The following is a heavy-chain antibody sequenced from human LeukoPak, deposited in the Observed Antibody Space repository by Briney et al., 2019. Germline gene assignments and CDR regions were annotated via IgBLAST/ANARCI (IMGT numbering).Heavy chain of an antibody. D-gene: IGHD3-10*01. Sequence: GGSLRLSCAASGFTFSNYEMNWVRQAPGKGLEWVSYISGSDTTYYADSVEGRFTVSRDNAKNSLYLQMNSLRAEDTAVYYCATVGGPMVRGVIIPQVFDHWGQGTLVTVSS. J-gene: IGHJ4*02. CDR3: ATVGGPMVRGVIIPQVFDH. V-gene: IGHV3-48*03. CDR2: ISGSDTT. CDR1: GFTFSNYE.